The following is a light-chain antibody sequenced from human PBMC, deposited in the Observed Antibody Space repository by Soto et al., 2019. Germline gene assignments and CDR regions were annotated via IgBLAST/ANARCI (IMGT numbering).Light chain of an antibody. CDR1: QSVSSSY. J-gene: IGKJ2*01. V-gene: IGKV3-20*01. CDR2: GAS. Sequence: EIVLTQSPGTLSLSPGERATLSCRASQSVSSSYLAWYQQKPGQAPRLLIYGASSRATGIPDRFSGSGSGXXXXXXXSXXXPEXFAXYXCXQYGSSPPYTFGQGTKLEIK. CDR3: XQYGSSPPYT.